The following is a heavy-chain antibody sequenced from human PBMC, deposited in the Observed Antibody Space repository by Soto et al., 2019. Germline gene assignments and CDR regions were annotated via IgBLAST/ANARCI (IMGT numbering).Heavy chain of an antibody. CDR2: IKQDGSEK. CDR1: GFTFRTYW. CDR3: ARDGLYCTYANCRGDAYDV. D-gene: IGHD2-8*01. J-gene: IGHJ3*01. V-gene: IGHV3-7*04. Sequence: EVQLVGSGGGLVQPGGSLRLSCVASGFTFRTYWMTWVRQAPGKGLEWVANIKQDGSEKYYMDSVRGRFAISRANAKDSLYLQMNSLRVEDTAVYYCARDGLYCTYANCRGDAYDVWDQGTMVTVSS.